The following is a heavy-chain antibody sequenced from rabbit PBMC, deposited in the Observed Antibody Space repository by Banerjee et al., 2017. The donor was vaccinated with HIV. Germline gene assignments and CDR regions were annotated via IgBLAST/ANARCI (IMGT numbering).Heavy chain of an antibody. Sequence: EQLVESGGGLVQPGGSLKLSCKASGFAFSSYGVSWVRQAPGKGLEWIGYITYGGSAYYASWVKGRFTISRDNAQNTVFLQMTSLTAADTATYFCARNDYSSAWGADLWGPGSLV. CDR2: ITYGGSA. J-gene: IGHJ4*01. CDR3: ARNDYSSAWGADL. V-gene: IGHV1S21*01. D-gene: IGHD4-1*01. CDR1: GFAFSSYG.